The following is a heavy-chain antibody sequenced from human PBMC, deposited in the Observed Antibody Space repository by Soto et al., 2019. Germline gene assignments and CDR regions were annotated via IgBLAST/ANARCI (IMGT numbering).Heavy chain of an antibody. D-gene: IGHD3-10*01. CDR2: IYYSGST. V-gene: IGHV4-59*01. CDR1: GGSISSYY. CDR3: ARYSGYGSGSYYQFDP. Sequence: PSETLSLTCTVSGGSISSYYWSWIRQPPGKGLEWIGYIYYSGSTNYNPSLKGRVTISVDTSKNQFSLKLSSVTAADTAVYYCARYSGYGSGSYYQFDPWGQGTLVTVSS. J-gene: IGHJ5*02.